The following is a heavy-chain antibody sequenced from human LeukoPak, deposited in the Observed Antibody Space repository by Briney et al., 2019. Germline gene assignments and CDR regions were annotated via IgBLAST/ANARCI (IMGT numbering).Heavy chain of an antibody. CDR3: ARGLYNGDLLQDY. J-gene: IGHJ4*02. D-gene: IGHD4-17*01. Sequence: SETLSLTCAVYGGSFSGYYWSWIRQPPGKGLEWIGEINHSGSTNYNPSLKSRVTISVDTSKNQFSLKLSSGTAADTAVYYCARGLYNGDLLQDYWGQGTLVTVSS. CDR2: INHSGST. V-gene: IGHV4-34*01. CDR1: GGSFSGYY.